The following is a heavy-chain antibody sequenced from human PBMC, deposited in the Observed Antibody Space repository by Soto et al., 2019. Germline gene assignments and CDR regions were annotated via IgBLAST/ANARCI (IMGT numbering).Heavy chain of an antibody. D-gene: IGHD3-22*01. V-gene: IGHV3-23*01. Sequence: GGSLRLSCAASGFTFSSYAMSWVRQAPGKGLEWVSAISGSGGSTYYADSVKGRFTISRDNSKNTLYLQMNSLRAEDTAVYYCAKLSGYYDSSGYYRQYTGDYWGQGTLVTVSS. CDR1: GFTFSSYA. CDR2: ISGSGGST. CDR3: AKLSGYYDSSGYYRQYTGDY. J-gene: IGHJ4*02.